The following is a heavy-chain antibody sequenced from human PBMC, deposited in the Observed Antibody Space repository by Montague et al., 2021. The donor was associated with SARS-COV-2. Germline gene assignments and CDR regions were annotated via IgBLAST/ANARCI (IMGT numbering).Heavy chain of an antibody. Sequence: SDTLSLTCAVYGGSVSDYYWSWFRQPPRKGLEWIGEINHSGSTNXNPSPKSRVTTSVDTSKNQFSLKLTSVTAADTAVYYCARGPRITMIVVVITDIWFDPWGQGTLVTVSS. CDR3: ARGPRITMIVVVITDIWFDP. V-gene: IGHV4-34*01. D-gene: IGHD3-22*01. J-gene: IGHJ5*02. CDR1: GGSVSDYY. CDR2: INHSGST.